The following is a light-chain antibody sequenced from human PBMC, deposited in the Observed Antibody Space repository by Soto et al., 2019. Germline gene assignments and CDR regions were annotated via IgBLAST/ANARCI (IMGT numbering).Light chain of an antibody. V-gene: IGKV3-11*01. Sequence: DIVLTQSPATLSLSPGERATLSCRASQSVSSYLVWFQQKPGQAPRLLIYDASTRATGIPARFSGSGSGTDFTLTISSLEPEDFAVYYCQQRSNWPLTFGPGTKVDS. CDR3: QQRSNWPLT. CDR1: QSVSSY. J-gene: IGKJ3*01. CDR2: DAS.